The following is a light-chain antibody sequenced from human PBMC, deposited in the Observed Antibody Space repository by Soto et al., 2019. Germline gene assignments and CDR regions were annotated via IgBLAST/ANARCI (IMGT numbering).Light chain of an antibody. V-gene: IGLV2-18*02. Sequence: QSALTQPPSVSGSPGQSVAISCTGTSSDVGGYNRVSWYQQAPGKAPKLLIYDVSNRPSGGSTRFSGSKSGNTASLTISGLQAEDGADYYCTSYASGSAYVFGPGTKLTVL. CDR2: DVS. J-gene: IGLJ1*01. CDR1: SSDVGGYNR. CDR3: TSYASGSAYV.